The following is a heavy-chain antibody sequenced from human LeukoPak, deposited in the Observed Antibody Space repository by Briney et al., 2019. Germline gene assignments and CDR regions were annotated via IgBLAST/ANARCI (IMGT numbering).Heavy chain of an antibody. J-gene: IGHJ4*02. CDR2: IYYSGST. CDR1: GAYISADY. D-gene: IGHD5-12*01. CDR3: ARRVPSGFVDS. V-gene: IGHV4-59*08. Sequence: SETLSLTCAVSGAYISADYWIWIRQPPGKGREWIGYIYYSGSTNYNPSLKSRVTISVDTSKNQFSLRLSSVTAADTAMYYCARRVPSGFVDSWGQGTLVTVSS.